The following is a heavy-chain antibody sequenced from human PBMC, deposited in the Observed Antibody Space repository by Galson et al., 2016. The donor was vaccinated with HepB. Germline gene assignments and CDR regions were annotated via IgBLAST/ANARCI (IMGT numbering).Heavy chain of an antibody. Sequence: SLRLSCAASGFTVSNNYMSWVRQAPGKGLEWVSLIYSGGGTKYADSVKGRFTISRDNSKNTLYLQMNSLRVEDTAVYYCARTLFCAGDCDAFDIWGQGTVVTVSS. CDR2: IYSGGGT. D-gene: IGHD2-21*02. V-gene: IGHV3-53*01. CDR3: ARTLFCAGDCDAFDI. CDR1: GFTVSNNY. J-gene: IGHJ3*02.